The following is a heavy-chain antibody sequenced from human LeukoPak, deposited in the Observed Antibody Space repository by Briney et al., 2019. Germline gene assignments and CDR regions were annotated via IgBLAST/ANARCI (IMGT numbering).Heavy chain of an antibody. J-gene: IGHJ6*04. Sequence: PETLSLTCALSGYSLSSGANWGWIRTPPGKGLEGIGSIYLFGTTYYNPSFKSRVTISVDTSKNQFSLKLRSVTAADTAVYYVSKGRSGWYGLRDGMDVWGKGTTVTVSS. CDR2: IYLFGTT. CDR1: GYSLSSGAN. V-gene: IGHV4-38-2*01. D-gene: IGHD6-19*01. CDR3: SKGRSGWYGLRDGMDV.